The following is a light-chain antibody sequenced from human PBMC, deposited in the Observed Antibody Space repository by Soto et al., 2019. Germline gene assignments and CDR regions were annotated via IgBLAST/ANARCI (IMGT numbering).Light chain of an antibody. Sequence: DIHLTQSPSFLSASVGDRVTITCLASQGISNFLAWYQQKPGNAPKLLIFAASSLQSGVPTRFSGSGSGTEFTLTITSLQPEDFATYCCQKFHSWPRTCGQGTKE. V-gene: IGKV1-9*01. CDR1: QGISNF. CDR2: AAS. CDR3: QKFHSWPRT. J-gene: IGKJ1*01.